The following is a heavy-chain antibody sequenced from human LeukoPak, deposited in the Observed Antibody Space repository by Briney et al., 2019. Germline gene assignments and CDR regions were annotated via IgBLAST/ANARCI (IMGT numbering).Heavy chain of an antibody. CDR3: TRGPGAASV. D-gene: IGHD7-27*01. CDR1: GGSISCGDYY. CDR2: IFYSGNT. Sequence: ASETLSLTCTVSGGSISCGDYYWSWIRQPPGKGLKWIGYIFYSGNTYYNPSLKSRVPISVDTFKNRFSLKLSSVTAADTAVYYCTRGPGAASVWGQGTLVTVSS. J-gene: IGHJ4*02. V-gene: IGHV4-30-4*01.